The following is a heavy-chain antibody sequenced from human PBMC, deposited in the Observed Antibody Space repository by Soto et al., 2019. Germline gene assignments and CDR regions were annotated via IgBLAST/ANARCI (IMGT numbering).Heavy chain of an antibody. CDR3: AKDLHIVVVVAGDAFDI. D-gene: IGHD2-15*01. V-gene: IGHV1-18*01. Sequence: ASVKVSCKASGYTFTSYGISWVRQAPGQGLEWMGWISAYNGNTNYAQKLQGRVTMTTDTSTSTAYMELRSLRSDDTAVYYCAKDLHIVVVVAGDAFDIWGQGTMVTVSS. J-gene: IGHJ3*02. CDR2: ISAYNGNT. CDR1: GYTFTSYG.